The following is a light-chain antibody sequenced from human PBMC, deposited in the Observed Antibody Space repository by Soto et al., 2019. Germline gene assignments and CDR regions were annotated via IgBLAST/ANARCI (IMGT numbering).Light chain of an antibody. Sequence: QSVLTQSSSASASVGCSVKLTCTLSSGHSSYIIAWHQQQPGKAPRYLMKLEGSGSYNKGSGVPDRFSGSSSGADRYLTISNLQFEDEADYYCETWDSNTRVFGGGTKLTV. V-gene: IGLV4-60*02. CDR1: SGHSSYI. CDR3: ETWDSNTRV. J-gene: IGLJ3*02. CDR2: LEGSGSY.